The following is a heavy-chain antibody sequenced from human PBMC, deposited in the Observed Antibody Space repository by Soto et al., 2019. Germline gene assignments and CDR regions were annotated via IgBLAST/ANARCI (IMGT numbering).Heavy chain of an antibody. CDR1: GVSIGSHF. CDR3: ARLQYTVVTALDI. V-gene: IGHV4-59*11. CDR2: IYHTVNT. D-gene: IGHD2-15*01. J-gene: IGHJ3*02. Sequence: PSETLSLTCSVSGVSIGSHFWSWIRQAPGKGPELVGYIYHTVNTKYNPALKSRVTISMYTSKNQLSLQLSSVTAADTAVYYCARLQYTVVTALDIWGQGTMVTVSS.